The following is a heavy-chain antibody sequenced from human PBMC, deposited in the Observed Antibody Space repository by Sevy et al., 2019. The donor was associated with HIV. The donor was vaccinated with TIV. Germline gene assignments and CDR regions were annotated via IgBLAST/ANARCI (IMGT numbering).Heavy chain of an antibody. D-gene: IGHD6-6*01. CDR1: GFTFSSYE. J-gene: IGHJ6*02. Sequence: GGSLRLSCAASGFTFSSYEMNWVRHAPGKGLEWVSYIRASGLTIDYAASVKGRFTISRDNAKNSLYLHMHSLRAEDTAVYFCARADSSSSEDRFYYYGLDVWGQGTTVTVSS. CDR2: IRASGLTI. V-gene: IGHV3-48*03. CDR3: ARADSSSSEDRFYYYGLDV.